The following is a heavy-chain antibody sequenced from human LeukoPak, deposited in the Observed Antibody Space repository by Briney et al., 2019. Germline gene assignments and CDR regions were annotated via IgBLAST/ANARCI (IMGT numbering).Heavy chain of an antibody. CDR2: INHSGST. D-gene: IGHD2-15*01. CDR1: GGSFSGYC. J-gene: IGHJ5*02. V-gene: IGHV4-34*01. Sequence: SETLSLTCAVYGGSFSGYCWSWIRQPPGKGLEWIGEINHSGSTNYNPSLKSRVTISVDTSKNQFSLKLSSVTAADTAVYYCARGRYCSGGSCYSSWFDPWGQGTLVTVSS. CDR3: ARGRYCSGGSCYSSWFDP.